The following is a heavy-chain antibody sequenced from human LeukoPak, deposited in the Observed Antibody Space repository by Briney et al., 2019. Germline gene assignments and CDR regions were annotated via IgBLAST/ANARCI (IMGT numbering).Heavy chain of an antibody. D-gene: IGHD2-2*02. CDR1: GFTVSSNY. Sequence: GGSLRLSCAASGFTVSSNYMSWVRQAPGKGLEWVSALYSGGNTYYADSVKGRFTISRDDAKNSLFLQVNSLRAEDTAVYYCVRAVPAAILGAFDIWGQGTMVTVSS. V-gene: IGHV3-53*01. CDR2: LYSGGNT. J-gene: IGHJ3*02. CDR3: VRAVPAAILGAFDI.